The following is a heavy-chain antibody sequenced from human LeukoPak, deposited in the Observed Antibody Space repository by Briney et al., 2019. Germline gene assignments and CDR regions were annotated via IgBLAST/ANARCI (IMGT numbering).Heavy chain of an antibody. CDR2: IYYSGST. Sequence: SETLSLTCTVSGGSISSSSYYWGWIRQPPGKGLEWIGSIYYSGSTYYNPSLKSRVTISVDTSKNQFSLKLSSVTAADTAVYYCARLYDFWSGYYYYYYGMDVWGQGTTVTVSS. CDR1: GGSISSSSYY. V-gene: IGHV4-39*01. J-gene: IGHJ6*02. D-gene: IGHD3-3*01. CDR3: ARLYDFWSGYYYYYYGMDV.